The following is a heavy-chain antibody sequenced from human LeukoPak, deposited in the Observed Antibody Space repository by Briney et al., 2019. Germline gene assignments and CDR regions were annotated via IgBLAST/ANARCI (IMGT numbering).Heavy chain of an antibody. J-gene: IGHJ4*02. V-gene: IGHV3-21*01. Sequence: PGGSLRLSCAASGFTFSSYSMNWVRQAPGKGLEWVSSISSSSGYIYYADSVKGRFTISRDNAKNSLYLQMNSLRADDTAVYYCARDGTRPVQHYYGSGALGYWGQGTLVTVSS. CDR2: ISSSSGYI. CDR1: GFTFSSYS. CDR3: ARDGTRPVQHYYGSGALGY. D-gene: IGHD3-10*01.